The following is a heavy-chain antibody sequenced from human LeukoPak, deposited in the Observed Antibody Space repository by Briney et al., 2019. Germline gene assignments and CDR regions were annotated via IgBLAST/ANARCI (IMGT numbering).Heavy chain of an antibody. V-gene: IGHV1-69*05. CDR2: IIPIFGTA. J-gene: IGHJ4*02. CDR3: ARSIAAAGMATGYY. D-gene: IGHD6-13*01. Sequence: SVKVSCKASGGIFSSYAISWVRQAPGQGLEWMGGIIPIFGTANYAQKFQGRVTITTDESTSTAYMELSSLRSEDTAVYYCARSIAAAGMATGYYWGQGTLVTVSS. CDR1: GGIFSSYA.